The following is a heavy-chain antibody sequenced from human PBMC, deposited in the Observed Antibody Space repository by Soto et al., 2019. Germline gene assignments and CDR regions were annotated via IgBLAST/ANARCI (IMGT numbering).Heavy chain of an antibody. D-gene: IGHD6-6*01. J-gene: IGHJ4*02. CDR2: ISYDGSNK. CDR3: AKDVLEYSSSSECYFDY. V-gene: IGHV3-30*18. Sequence: QVQLVESGGGVVQPGRSLRLSCAASGFTFSSYGMHWVRQAPGKGLEWVAVISYDGSNKYYADSVKGRFTISRDNSKNTLYLQMNSLRAEDTAVYYCAKDVLEYSSSSECYFDYWGQGTLVTVSS. CDR1: GFTFSSYG.